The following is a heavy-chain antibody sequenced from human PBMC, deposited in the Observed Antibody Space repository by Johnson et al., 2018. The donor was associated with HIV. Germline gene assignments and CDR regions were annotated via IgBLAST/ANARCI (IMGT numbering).Heavy chain of an antibody. CDR3: ARAKDEDAFDI. Sequence: VRQAPGKGLEWVSYISSSGSTIYYADSVKGRFTISRDNSKNTLYLQMNSLRAEDTAVYYCARAKDEDAFDIWGQGTMVTVSS. V-gene: IGHV3-48*01. CDR2: ISSSGSTI. J-gene: IGHJ3*02.